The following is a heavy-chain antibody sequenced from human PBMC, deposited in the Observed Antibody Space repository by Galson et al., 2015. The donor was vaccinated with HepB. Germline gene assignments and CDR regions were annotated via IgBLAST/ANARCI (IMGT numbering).Heavy chain of an antibody. CDR3: ARLVVRGVYFDY. CDR1: GYTFTSYA. J-gene: IGHJ4*02. Sequence: SGYTFTSYALHWVRQAPGQRLEWMGWINAGNGNTKYSQKFQGRVTITRDTSASTAYMELSSLRSEDTAVYYCARLVVRGVYFDYWGQGTLVAVSS. D-gene: IGHD3-10*01. CDR2: INAGNGNT. V-gene: IGHV1-3*01.